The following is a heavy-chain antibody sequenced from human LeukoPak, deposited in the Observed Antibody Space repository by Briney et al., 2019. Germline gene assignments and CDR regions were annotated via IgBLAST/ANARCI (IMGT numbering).Heavy chain of an antibody. CDR3: ARMSRLVDDYGXXGGPF. D-gene: IGHD4-17*01. V-gene: IGHV4-39*07. CDR2: INHSGNT. J-gene: IGHJ3*01. CDR1: GGSISSSSYY. Sequence: SETLSLTCTVSGGSISSSSYYWSWIRQPRGKGLEWMVEINHSGNTNYNPSLKSRVSTSVDTSKNQFSLKVRSVTAADTVVYYCARMSRLVDDYGXXGGPF.